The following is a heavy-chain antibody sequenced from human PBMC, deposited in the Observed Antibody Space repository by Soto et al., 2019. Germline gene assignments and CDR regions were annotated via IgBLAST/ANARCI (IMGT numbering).Heavy chain of an antibody. CDR2: IWYDGSNK. J-gene: IGHJ4*02. V-gene: IGHV3-33*01. CDR1: GFTFSSYG. Sequence: HPGGSLRLSCAASGFTFSSYGMHWVRQAPGKGLEWVAVIWYDGSNKYYADSVKGRFTISRDNSKNTLYLQMNSLRAEDTAVYYCARDRSYYDSSGSYSPPYWGQGTPVTVSS. CDR3: ARDRSYYDSSGSYSPPY. D-gene: IGHD3-22*01.